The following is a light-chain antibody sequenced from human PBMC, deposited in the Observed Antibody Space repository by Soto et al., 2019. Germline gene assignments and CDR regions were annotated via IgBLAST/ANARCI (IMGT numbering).Light chain of an antibody. J-gene: IGKJ1*01. CDR3: QQYNNWPRT. CDR1: QSIISY. V-gene: IGKV1-39*01. CDR2: AAS. Sequence: DIQMTQSPSSLSASVGDRVTITCRASQSIISYLNWYQQKPGKAPKLLIYAASSLQSGVPSRFSGSGSGTDFTLTISSLQSEDFAVYYCQQYNNWPRTFGQGTKVDIK.